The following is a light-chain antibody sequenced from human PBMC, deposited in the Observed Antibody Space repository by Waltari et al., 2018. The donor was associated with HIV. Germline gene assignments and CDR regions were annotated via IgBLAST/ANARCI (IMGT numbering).Light chain of an antibody. V-gene: IGLV3-25*03. CDR2: KDK. CDR1: ALAKQY. CDR3: QSADSSGLYWV. Sequence: SYELTQPPSVSVSPGQTASITCSGTALAKQYVYWYQKKAGQAPLVIMSKDKERPPGIPDRFSGSNSGTTVTLTSSPCQSEDEAHYYCQSADSSGLYWVFGGGTKLTVL. J-gene: IGLJ3*02.